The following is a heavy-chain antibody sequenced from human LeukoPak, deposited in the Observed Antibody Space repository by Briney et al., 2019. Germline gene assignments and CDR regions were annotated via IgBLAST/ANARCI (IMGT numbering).Heavy chain of an antibody. J-gene: IGHJ6*02. Sequence: GGSLRLSCAASGFTFSSYAMSWVRQAPGKGLEWVSAISGSGGSTYYADSVKGRFTISRDNSKNTLYLQMNSLRAEDTAVYYGAKEGSSGWFAVVGVYYYYGMDVWGQGTTVTVSS. CDR3: AKEGSSGWFAVVGVYYYYGMDV. CDR1: GFTFSSYA. D-gene: IGHD6-19*01. CDR2: ISGSGGST. V-gene: IGHV3-23*01.